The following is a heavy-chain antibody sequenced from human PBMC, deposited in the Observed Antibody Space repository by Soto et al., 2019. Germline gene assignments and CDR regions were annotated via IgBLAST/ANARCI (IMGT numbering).Heavy chain of an antibody. CDR1: GSSFPSST. D-gene: IGHD4-17*01. CDR2: INAHNGNT. Sequence: QVQLVQSGAEVKKPGASVKVSCKASGSSFPSSTVSWVRQAPGQGLEWMGWINAHNGNTKYAQKFQGRLTMTTDTSTGTGYMELSSLRPDDTAIYFCAIADYGDPDYWGQGTLVTVSS. J-gene: IGHJ4*02. V-gene: IGHV1-18*01. CDR3: AIADYGDPDY.